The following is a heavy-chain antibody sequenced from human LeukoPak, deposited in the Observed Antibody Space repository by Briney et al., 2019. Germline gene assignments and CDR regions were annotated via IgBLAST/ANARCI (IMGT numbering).Heavy chain of an antibody. J-gene: IGHJ5*02. CDR1: GFTFSSYA. Sequence: GGSLRLSCAASGFTFSSYAMSWVRQAPGKGLEWVSAISGSGGSTYYADSVKGRFTISRDNSKNTLYLQMNSLRAEDTAVYYCAECWGARVPRVTWFDPWGQGTLVTVSS. CDR2: ISGSGGST. CDR3: AECWGARVPRVTWFDP. V-gene: IGHV3-23*01. D-gene: IGHD7-27*01.